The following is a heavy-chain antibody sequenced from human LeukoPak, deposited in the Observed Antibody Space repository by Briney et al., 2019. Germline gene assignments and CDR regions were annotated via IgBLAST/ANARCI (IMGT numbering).Heavy chain of an antibody. CDR3: ARSSYYYGSGKLDY. J-gene: IGHJ4*02. D-gene: IGHD3-10*01. Sequence: SETLSLTCTVSGASISNDAYHWGWIRQPPGKGLEWIGSINYSGGTHYNPSLKSRVTISADKSKNQSSLKLSSVTAADTAVYYCARSSYYYGSGKLDYWGQGTLVTVSS. V-gene: IGHV4-39*01. CDR2: INYSGGT. CDR1: GASISNDAYH.